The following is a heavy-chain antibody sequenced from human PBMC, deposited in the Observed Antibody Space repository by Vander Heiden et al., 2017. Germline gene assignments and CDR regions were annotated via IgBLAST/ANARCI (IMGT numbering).Heavy chain of an antibody. V-gene: IGHV1-2*02. Sequence: QVQLVQSGAEVKKPGASVKVSCKASGYTFTGYSMHWVRQAPGQGLEWMGWINPNSGGTNYAQKFQGRVTMTRDTSISTAYMELSRLRSDDTAVYYCARERKIRLNPQYYYDSSGYYYYFDYWGQGTLVTVSS. CDR2: INPNSGGT. J-gene: IGHJ4*02. D-gene: IGHD3-22*01. CDR3: ARERKIRLNPQYYYDSSGYYYYFDY. CDR1: GYTFTGYS.